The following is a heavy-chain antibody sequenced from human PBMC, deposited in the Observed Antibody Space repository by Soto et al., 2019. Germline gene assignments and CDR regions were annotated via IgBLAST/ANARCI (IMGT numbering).Heavy chain of an antibody. CDR1: GFTFTSYA. D-gene: IGHD6-19*01. CDR2: ISNDGNTA. CDR3: VREVAAYYFDH. Sequence: QVQLVQSGGGVVQPGRSLRLSCAASGFTFTSYAFHWVRQAPGKGLEWVAVISNDGNTAHYADSVKGRFTFSRDNSRNTLFLQMSTLRREDTAVYYCVREVAAYYFDHWGQGALVTVSP. J-gene: IGHJ4*02. V-gene: IGHV3-30-3*01.